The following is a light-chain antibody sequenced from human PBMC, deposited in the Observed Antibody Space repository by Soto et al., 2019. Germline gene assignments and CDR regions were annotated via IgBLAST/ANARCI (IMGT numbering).Light chain of an antibody. CDR3: QTDNSAPFT. J-gene: IGKJ3*01. CDR1: QGISNY. Sequence: DIQMTQSPSSLSASVGDRVTITCRASQGISNYLAWYQQKPGKVPKLLIYAASTLQSGASSRFSGSGSWTDFTLTISSLQPEDGATNDSQTDNSAPFTFGPGTKVDIK. CDR2: AAS. V-gene: IGKV1-27*01.